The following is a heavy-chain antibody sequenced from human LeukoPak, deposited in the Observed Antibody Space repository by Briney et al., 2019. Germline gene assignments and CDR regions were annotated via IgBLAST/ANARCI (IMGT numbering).Heavy chain of an antibody. CDR3: SSVVVVPAATLGDAFDI. Sequence: PGGSLRLSCAASGFTFSSYGMHWVRQAPGKGLEWVSFIWYDGSNKYYADSVKGRFTISRSNSRTTPYLQMNSLRAEGTAVYYCSSVVVVPAATLGDAFDIWGEGAMVTVSS. V-gene: IGHV3-30*02. CDR1: GFTFSSYG. CDR2: IWYDGSNK. D-gene: IGHD2-2*01. J-gene: IGHJ3*02.